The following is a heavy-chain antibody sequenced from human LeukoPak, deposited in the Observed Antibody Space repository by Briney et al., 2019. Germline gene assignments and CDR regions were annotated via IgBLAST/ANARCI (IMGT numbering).Heavy chain of an antibody. J-gene: IGHJ4*02. CDR3: ARNSGAPGY. Sequence: ASVKVSCKASGGTFSSYAISWVRQAPGQGLGWMGRIITILGIANYAQKFQGRVTITADKSTSTAYMGLSSMRSEDTAVYYCARNSGAPGYWGQGTLVTVSS. V-gene: IGHV1-69*04. CDR2: IITILGIA. CDR1: GGTFSSYA. D-gene: IGHD2-15*01.